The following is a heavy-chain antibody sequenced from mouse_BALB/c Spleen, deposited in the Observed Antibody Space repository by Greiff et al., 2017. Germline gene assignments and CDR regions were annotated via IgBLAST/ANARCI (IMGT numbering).Heavy chain of an antibody. CDR3: AREGDYFDY. Sequence: EVKLMESGGGLVQPGGSLRLSCATSGFTFTDYYMSWVRQPPGKALEWLGFIRNKANGYTTEYSASVKGRFTISRDNSQSILYLQMNTLRAEDSATYYCAREGDYFDYWGQGTTLTVSS. V-gene: IGHV7-3*02. CDR1: GFTFTDYY. CDR2: IRNKANGYTT. J-gene: IGHJ2*01.